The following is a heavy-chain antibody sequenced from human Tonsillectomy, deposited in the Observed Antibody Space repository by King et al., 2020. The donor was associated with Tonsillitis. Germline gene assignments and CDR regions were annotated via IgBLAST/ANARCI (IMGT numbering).Heavy chain of an antibody. CDR2: RYYSGTI. CDR1: GCSISSSDHY. V-gene: IGHV4-39*01. Sequence: QLQESGPGVVKPSETLSLTCTVSGCSISSSDHYWAWIRQPPGKGREWIGYRYYSGTIFYNPSLKSRITISGGTSENQFSLKVSSVTAADTAVYFCARKVSGSFDYWGQGALVTVSS. D-gene: IGHD6-19*01. CDR3: ARKVSGSFDY. J-gene: IGHJ4*02.